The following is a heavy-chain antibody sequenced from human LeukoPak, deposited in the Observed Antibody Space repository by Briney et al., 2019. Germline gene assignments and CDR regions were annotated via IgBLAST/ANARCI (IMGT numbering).Heavy chain of an antibody. CDR2: ISGSGGSI. J-gene: IGHJ4*02. V-gene: IGHV3-23*01. D-gene: IGHD6-19*01. Sequence: GGSLRLSCAASGFTFSSYAMSWVRQAPGKGLEWVSSISGSGGSIYYADSVKGRFTISRDNSKSTLYLQMNSLRAEDTDIYYCAKEAVAAAGPFDYWGQGTLVTVSS. CDR1: GFTFSSYA. CDR3: AKEAVAAAGPFDY.